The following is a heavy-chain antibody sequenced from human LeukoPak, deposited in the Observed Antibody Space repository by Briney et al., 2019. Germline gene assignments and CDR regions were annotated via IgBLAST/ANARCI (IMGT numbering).Heavy chain of an antibody. V-gene: IGHV3-23*01. J-gene: IGHJ4*02. CDR3: ARAPVTSCRGAYCYPFDY. D-gene: IGHD2-21*01. CDR2: TSSSDAGT. Sequence: GGSLRLSCAASGFPLSSYAMSWVRQAPGKGLEWVSATSSSDAGTYYADSVRGRFTISRDNSKNTLYLQMNSLRLEDAAVYFCARAPVTSCRGAYCYPFDYWGQGTQVTVSS. CDR1: GFPLSSYA.